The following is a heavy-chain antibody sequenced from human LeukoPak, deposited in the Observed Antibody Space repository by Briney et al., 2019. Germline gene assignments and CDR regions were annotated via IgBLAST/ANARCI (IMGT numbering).Heavy chain of an antibody. CDR1: GGTFSSYA. CDR3: ARGYCSSTSCSADYGMDV. J-gene: IGHJ6*04. D-gene: IGHD2-2*01. V-gene: IGHV1-69*13. Sequence: ASVKVSCKASGGTFSSYAISWVRQAPGQGLEWMGGIIPIFGTANYAQKFQGRVTITADESTSTAYMELSSLRSKDTAVYYCARGYCSSTSCSADYGMDVWGKGTTVTVSS. CDR2: IIPIFGTA.